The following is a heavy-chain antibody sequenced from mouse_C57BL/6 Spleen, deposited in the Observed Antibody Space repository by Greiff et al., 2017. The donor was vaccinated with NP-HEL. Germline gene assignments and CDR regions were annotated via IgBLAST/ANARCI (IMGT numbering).Heavy chain of an antibody. CDR1: GYSFTSYY. CDR2: IYPGSGNT. D-gene: IGHD4-1*01. J-gene: IGHJ4*01. CDR3: ARRSNWDFYYAMDY. Sequence: QVQLQQSGPELVKPGASVKISCKASGYSFTSYYIHWVKQRPGQGLEWIGWIYPGSGNTKYNEKFKGKATLTADTSSSTAYMQLSSPTSEDSAVYYCARRSNWDFYYAMDYWGQGTSVTVSS. V-gene: IGHV1-66*01.